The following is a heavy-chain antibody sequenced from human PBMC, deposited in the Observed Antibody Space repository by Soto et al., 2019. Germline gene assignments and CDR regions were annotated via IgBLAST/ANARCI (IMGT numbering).Heavy chain of an antibody. V-gene: IGHV4-30-4*01. CDR2: IYYSGST. CDR1: GGSISSGDYY. CDR3: ARAPSAYHNWFDP. Sequence: QVQLQESGPGLVKPSQTLSLTCTVSGGSISSGDYYWSWIRQPPGKGLEWIGYIYYSGSTYYSPSLKSRVTISVDTSKNQFSLKLSSVTAADTAVYYCARAPSAYHNWFDPWGQGTLVTVSS. J-gene: IGHJ5*02.